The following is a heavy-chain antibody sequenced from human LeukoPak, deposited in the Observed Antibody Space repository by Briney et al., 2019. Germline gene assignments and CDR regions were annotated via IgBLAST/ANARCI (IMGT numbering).Heavy chain of an antibody. J-gene: IGHJ1*01. CDR2: ISYSGRST. V-gene: IGHV3-23*01. D-gene: IGHD3-10*01. Sequence: GGSLRLSCAASGFTFSSYAMTWVRQAPGKGLEWVSVISYSGRSTYYADSVKGRFSISRDNPKNTLYLQMNSLRAEDTAVYYCAKDKMPYYHGTGTYSEYFQHWGQGTLVTVSS. CDR3: AKDKMPYYHGTGTYSEYFQH. CDR1: GFTFSSYA.